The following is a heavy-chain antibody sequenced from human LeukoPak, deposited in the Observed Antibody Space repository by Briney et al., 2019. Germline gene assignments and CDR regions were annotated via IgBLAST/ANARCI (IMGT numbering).Heavy chain of an antibody. Sequence: PSETLSLTCTVSGGSISGYYWSWIRQPPGKGLEWIGEINHSGSTNYNPSLKSRVTISVDTSKNQFSLKLSSVTAADTAVYYCARGRRVIVVVPAAMVYWGQGTLVTVSS. CDR3: ARGRRVIVVVPAAMVY. CDR1: GGSISGYY. V-gene: IGHV4-34*01. CDR2: INHSGST. D-gene: IGHD2-2*01. J-gene: IGHJ4*02.